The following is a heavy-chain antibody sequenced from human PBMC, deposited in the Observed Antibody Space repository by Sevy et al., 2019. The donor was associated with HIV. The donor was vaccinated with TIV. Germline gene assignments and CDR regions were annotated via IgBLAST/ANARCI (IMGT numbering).Heavy chain of an antibody. J-gene: IGHJ6*02. V-gene: IGHV1-18*01. CDR3: ARGAVVDYYGSGSYYNDYYYYGMDV. CDR2: ISAYNGNT. CDR1: GYTFTSYG. Sequence: ASVKVSCKASGYTFTSYGISWVRQAPGQGLEWMGWISAYNGNTNYAQKLQDRVTMTTDTSTSTAYMELRSLRSDDTAVYYCARGAVVDYYGSGSYYNDYYYYGMDVWGQGTTVTVSS. D-gene: IGHD3-10*01.